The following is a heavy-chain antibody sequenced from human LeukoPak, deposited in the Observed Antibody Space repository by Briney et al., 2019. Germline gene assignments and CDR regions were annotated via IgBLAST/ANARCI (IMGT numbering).Heavy chain of an antibody. D-gene: IGHD3-3*01. CDR2: ISSDGSKK. Sequence: PGGSLRLSCVASGFTLRTYAMHWVRQAPGKGLEWVAVISSDGSKKFYSDSVKGQFTISRDNSKNTLYLQMDSLRTEDTGVYYCAKDHYWSIDYWGRGTLVTVSS. V-gene: IGHV3-30-3*01. J-gene: IGHJ4*02. CDR1: GFTLRTYA. CDR3: AKDHYWSIDY.